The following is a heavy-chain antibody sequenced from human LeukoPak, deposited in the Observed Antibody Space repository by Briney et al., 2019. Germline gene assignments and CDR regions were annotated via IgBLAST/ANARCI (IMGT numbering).Heavy chain of an antibody. CDR3: AKDLSSNWYSDYFDD. J-gene: IGHJ4*02. CDR1: GGSISSHY. Sequence: SETLSLTCTVSGGSISSHYWSWIRQPAGKGREWIGRVYASGNTNYNPSLKRRVTMSIDTSKNQFSLRLSSVTAADTAVYYCAKDLSSNWYSDYFDDWGQGTLVAVSS. CDR2: VYASGNT. D-gene: IGHD6-13*01. V-gene: IGHV4-4*07.